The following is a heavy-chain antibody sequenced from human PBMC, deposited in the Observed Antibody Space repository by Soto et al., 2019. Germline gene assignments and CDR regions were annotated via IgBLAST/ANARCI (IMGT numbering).Heavy chain of an antibody. J-gene: IGHJ5*02. CDR3: ARGGTYYYDSSGYPNWFDP. Sequence: QVQLQESGPGLVKPSQTLSLTCTVSGGSISSGGYYWSWIRQHPGNGLEWIGYNYYSGSTYYNPSLNSRVTISVDTSKNPFSLKLSSVTAADTAVYYCARGGTYYYDSSGYPNWFDPWGQGTLVTVSS. D-gene: IGHD3-22*01. V-gene: IGHV4-31*03. CDR1: GGSISSGGYY. CDR2: NYYSGST.